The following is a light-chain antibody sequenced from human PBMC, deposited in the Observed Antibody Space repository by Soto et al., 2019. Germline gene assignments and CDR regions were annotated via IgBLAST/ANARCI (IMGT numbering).Light chain of an antibody. CDR1: QSVDIN. V-gene: IGKV3-15*01. CDR3: QQYGRPRM. Sequence: EIVLTQSPATLSVSPGERVTLSCRASQSVDINLAWYQQKPGQAPRLLIYGASTRASDMPGRFSGSGSGTGCTRTVCPLEPAEFAVYYGQQYGRPRMFSQGTKVDIK. J-gene: IGKJ1*01. CDR2: GAS.